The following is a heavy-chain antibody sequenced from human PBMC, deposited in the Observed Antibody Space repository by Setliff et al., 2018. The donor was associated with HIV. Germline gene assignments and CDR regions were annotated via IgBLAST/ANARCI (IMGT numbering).Heavy chain of an antibody. Sequence: SETLSLTCAVYGGSFNGYSWTWIRQSPGKGLEWIGEINHSGRTKYSPSLRSRVSISVDTYKNQVSLKLSSVTASDTAVYYCARARYIVIRGDAGMDVWGPGTTVTVSS. CDR3: ARARYIVIRGDAGMDV. V-gene: IGHV4-34*01. CDR2: INHSGRT. D-gene: IGHD3-10*01. CDR1: GGSFNGYS. J-gene: IGHJ6*02.